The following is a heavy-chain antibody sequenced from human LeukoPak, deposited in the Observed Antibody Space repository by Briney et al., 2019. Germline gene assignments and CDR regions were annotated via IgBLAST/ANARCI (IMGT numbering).Heavy chain of an antibody. CDR2: INHSGST. Sequence: SETLSLTCTVSGGSFSGYYWSWIRQPPGKGLEWIGEINHSGSTNYNPSLKSRVTISVDTSKNQFSLKLSSVTAADTAVYYCARGRYFDWLSSFDYWGQGTLVTVSS. CDR1: GGSFSGYY. D-gene: IGHD3-9*01. CDR3: ARGRYFDWLSSFDY. J-gene: IGHJ4*02. V-gene: IGHV4-34*01.